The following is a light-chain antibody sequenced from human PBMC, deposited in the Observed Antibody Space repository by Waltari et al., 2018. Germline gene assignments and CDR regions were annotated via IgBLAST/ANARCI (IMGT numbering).Light chain of an antibody. V-gene: IGKV3-20*01. Sequence: SCSASQSVGKFLAWYQQKPGQAPRLLIYDASIRATGIPDRFSGSGSATDFSLTISRLEPEDFALYYCQHYVRLPVSFGQGTKVGIK. CDR1: QSVGKF. CDR3: QHYVRLPVS. CDR2: DAS. J-gene: IGKJ1*01.